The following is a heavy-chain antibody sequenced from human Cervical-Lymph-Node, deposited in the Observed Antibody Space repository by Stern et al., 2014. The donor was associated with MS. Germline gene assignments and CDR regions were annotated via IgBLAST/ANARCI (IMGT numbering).Heavy chain of an antibody. CDR1: GGTFTSFS. D-gene: IGHD4-17*01. Sequence: VQLVESGAEVKKPGSSVNVSCKASGGTFTSFSINWVRQVPGQSLEWMGWIVPIFDTPNLAQKFQGRVTITADSSTSTVYMALNSLRSDDTAVYYCVLPSKVTTAAFDVWGRGTMVTVSS. V-gene: IGHV1-69*06. CDR2: IVPIFDTP. J-gene: IGHJ3*01. CDR3: VLPSKVTTAAFDV.